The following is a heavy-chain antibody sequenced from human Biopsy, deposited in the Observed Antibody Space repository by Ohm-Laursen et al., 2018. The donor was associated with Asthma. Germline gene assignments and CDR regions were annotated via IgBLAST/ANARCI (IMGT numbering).Heavy chain of an antibody. CDR2: IYYSGTT. CDR3: VRGSSSWHHGPFHYYYGLDV. CDR1: SGSGGYMRSGNYY. D-gene: IGHD6-13*01. V-gene: IGHV4-39*01. Sequence: TLSLTCRLSSGSGGYMRSGNYYWGWIRQPPGKGLEWIGSIYYSGTTYYNPSLGSRVTVSADTSKNQFSQKLTSVTAADTAVYYCVRGSSSWHHGPFHYYYGLDVWGQGTTATVSS. J-gene: IGHJ6*02.